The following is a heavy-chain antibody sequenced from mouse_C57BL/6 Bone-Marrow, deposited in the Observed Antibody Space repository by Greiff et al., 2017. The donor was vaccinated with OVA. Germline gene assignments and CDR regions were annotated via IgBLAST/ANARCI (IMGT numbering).Heavy chain of an antibody. CDR1: GFNIKDDY. J-gene: IGHJ3*01. CDR2: IDPENGDT. V-gene: IGHV14-4*01. CDR3: TTLYDYDWFAY. D-gene: IGHD2-4*01. Sequence: VQLQQSGAELVRPGASVKLSCTASGFNIKDDYMHWVKQRPEQGLEWIGWIDPENGDTEYASKFQGKATITADTSSNTAYLQLSSLTSEDTAVYYCTTLYDYDWFAYWGQGTLVTVSA.